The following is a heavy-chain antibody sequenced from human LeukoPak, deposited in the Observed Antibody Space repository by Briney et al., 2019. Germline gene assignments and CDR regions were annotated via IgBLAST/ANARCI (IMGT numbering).Heavy chain of an antibody. CDR2: VSYDGSDK. Sequence: GRSLRLSCAASGFTFSNYGMLWVRQAPGKGLEWVAVVSYDGSDKHYADSVKGRFTISRDNSKNTLYLQVNSLRGDDTAVYYCANRFCTSSGCGVAYWGQGTLVTVSS. CDR3: ANRFCTSSGCGVAY. V-gene: IGHV3-30*18. J-gene: IGHJ4*02. D-gene: IGHD2-2*01. CDR1: GFTFSNYG.